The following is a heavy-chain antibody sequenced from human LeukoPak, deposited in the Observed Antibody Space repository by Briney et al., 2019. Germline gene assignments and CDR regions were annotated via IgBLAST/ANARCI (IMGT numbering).Heavy chain of an antibody. D-gene: IGHD4-11*01. Sequence: ASVTVSCKASGYTFTSYDINWVRQATGQGLEWMGWMNPNSGNTGYAQKFQGRVTMTRDTSITTAYMELSRLTSDDTAVYYCASGYSDYADYYNYYMDVWGKGTTVTVSS. CDR1: GYTFTSYD. V-gene: IGHV1-8*02. J-gene: IGHJ6*03. CDR2: MNPNSGNT. CDR3: ASGYSDYADYYNYYMDV.